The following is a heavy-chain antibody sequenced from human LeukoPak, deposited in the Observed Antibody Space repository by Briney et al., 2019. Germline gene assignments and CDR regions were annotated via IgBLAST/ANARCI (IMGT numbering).Heavy chain of an antibody. D-gene: IGHD6-6*01. CDR1: GFRFRNYA. V-gene: IGHV3-23*01. CDR3: AKAFREYGTTSYSAFDI. Sequence: GGSLRLSCAASGFRFRNYAMSWVRQAPGKGLEWVSAISESGGTTYYADSVKGRFTNSRDNSKNMLYLQMDSQRAGDTAVYYCAKAFREYGTTSYSAFDIWGQGTMVTVSS. CDR2: ISESGGTT. J-gene: IGHJ3*02.